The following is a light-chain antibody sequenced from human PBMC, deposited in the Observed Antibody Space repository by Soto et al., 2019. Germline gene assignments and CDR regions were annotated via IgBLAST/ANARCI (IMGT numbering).Light chain of an antibody. CDR2: LNSDGSH. J-gene: IGLJ2*01. CDR1: SGHSSYA. V-gene: IGLV4-69*01. CDR3: QTWGTGIQV. Sequence: QSVLTQSPSASASLGASVKRTCTLSSGHSSYAIAWHQQQPEKGPRYLMKLNSDGSHGKGDGIPDRFSGSSSGAERYLTIASLQSEDEADYYCQTWGTGIQVFGGGTKLTVL.